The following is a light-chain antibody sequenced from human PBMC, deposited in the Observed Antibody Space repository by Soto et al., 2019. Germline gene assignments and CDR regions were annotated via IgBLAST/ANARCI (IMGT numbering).Light chain of an antibody. CDR2: DAS. J-gene: IGKJ5*01. Sequence: EIVLTKSPATLSLSPGERATLSCRAGQSVSSYLAWYQQKPGQAPRLLIYDASNRATGIPARFSGSGSGTDFTLTISSLEPEDFAVYYCQQRSNWSITFGQGTRLEI. V-gene: IGKV3-11*01. CDR3: QQRSNWSIT. CDR1: QSVSSY.